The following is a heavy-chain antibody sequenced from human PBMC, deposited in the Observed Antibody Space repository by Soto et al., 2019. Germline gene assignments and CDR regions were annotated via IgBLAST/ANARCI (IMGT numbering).Heavy chain of an antibody. D-gene: IGHD3-16*01. CDR3: ARDVPLNYYDGTFSYYAMDV. J-gene: IGHJ6*02. V-gene: IGHV1-69*01. Sequence: KISCKGSGGTFSSHAISWVRQAPGQGLEWMGGIIPFFKATNYAQKFQGRVTITADDSTSTAYMDLYSLRSEDTAVYYCARDVPLNYYDGTFSYYAMDVWGQGTTVTVSS. CDR1: GGTFSSHA. CDR2: IIPFFKAT.